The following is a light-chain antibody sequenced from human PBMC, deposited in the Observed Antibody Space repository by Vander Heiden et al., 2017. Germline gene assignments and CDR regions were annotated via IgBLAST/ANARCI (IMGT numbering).Light chain of an antibody. Sequence: QSALTQPRSVSGSPGQSVTISCSRTSSDVGAYDYVSWYQQHPGKAPKLLIYDVTKWPSGVPDRFSGSKSGNTATLTISGLLTEDEADYYCCSYAGSYTWVFGGGTKVTVL. CDR2: DVT. CDR3: CSYAGSYTWV. J-gene: IGLJ3*02. V-gene: IGLV2-11*01. CDR1: SSDVGAYDY.